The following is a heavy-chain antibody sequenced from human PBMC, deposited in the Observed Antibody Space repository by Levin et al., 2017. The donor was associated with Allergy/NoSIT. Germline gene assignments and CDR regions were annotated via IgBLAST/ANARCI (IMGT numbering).Heavy chain of an antibody. Sequence: GGSLRLSCAASGFTFSSYGMHWVRQAPGKGLEWVAVIWYDGSNKYYEDSVKGRFTISRDNSKNTLYLQMNSLRAEDTAVYYCARDGRYDTVDYWGQGTLVTVSS. CDR1: GFTFSSYG. J-gene: IGHJ4*02. CDR2: IWYDGSNK. CDR3: ARDGRYDTVDY. D-gene: IGHD5-12*01. V-gene: IGHV3-33*01.